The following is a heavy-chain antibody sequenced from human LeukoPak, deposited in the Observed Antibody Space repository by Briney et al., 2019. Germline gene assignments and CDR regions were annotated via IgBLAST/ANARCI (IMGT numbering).Heavy chain of an antibody. D-gene: IGHD5-12*01. V-gene: IGHV3-21*01. J-gene: IGHJ4*02. CDR3: ARGGEYSGYDPEGY. CDR2: ISSSSSYI. Sequence: GGSLRLSCAASGFTFSSYSMNWVRQAPGKGLEWVSPISSSSSYIYYADSVKGRFTISRDNAKNSLYLQMNSLRAEDTAVYYCARGGEYSGYDPEGYWGQGTLVTVSS. CDR1: GFTFSSYS.